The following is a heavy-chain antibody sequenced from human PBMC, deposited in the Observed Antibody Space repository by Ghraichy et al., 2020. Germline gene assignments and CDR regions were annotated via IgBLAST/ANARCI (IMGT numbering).Heavy chain of an antibody. V-gene: IGHV3-30-3*01. CDR1: GFTFSSYA. CDR2: ISYDGSNK. D-gene: IGHD3-10*01. CDR3: ARDRGGYYAATIFPRAAFDI. J-gene: IGHJ3*02. Sequence: GGSLRLSCAASGFTFSSYAMHWVRQAPGKGLEWVAVISYDGSNKYYADSVKGRFTISRDNSKNTLYLQMNSLRAEDTAVYYCARDRGGYYAATIFPRAAFDIWGQGTMVTVSS.